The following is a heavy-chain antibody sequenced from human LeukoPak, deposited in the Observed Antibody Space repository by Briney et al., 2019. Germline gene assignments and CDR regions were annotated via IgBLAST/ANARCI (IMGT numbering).Heavy chain of an antibody. CDR2: ISYDGSNK. CDR3: ARDLDYGDYFGWFDP. J-gene: IGHJ5*02. CDR1: GFTFSSYA. V-gene: IGHV3-30*04. Sequence: GRSLRLSSAASGFTFSSYAMHWVRQAPGKGLEWVAVISYDGSNKYYADSVKGRFTISRDNSKNTLYLQMNSLRAEDTAVYYCARDLDYGDYFGWFDPWGQGTLVTVSS. D-gene: IGHD4-17*01.